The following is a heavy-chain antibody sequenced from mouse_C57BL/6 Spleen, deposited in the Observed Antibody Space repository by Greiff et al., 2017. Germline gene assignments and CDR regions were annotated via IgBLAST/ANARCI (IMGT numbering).Heavy chain of an antibody. CDR2: IHPSDSDT. J-gene: IGHJ1*03. D-gene: IGHD1-1*01. CDR3: AMGYGSSPYWYFDV. V-gene: IGHV1-74*01. Sequence: VQLQQSGAELVKPGASVKVSCKASGYTFTSYWMHWVKQRPGQGLEWIGRIHPSDSDTNYNQKFKGKATLTVDKSSSTAYMQLSSLTSEDSAVYYCAMGYGSSPYWYFDVWGTGTTVTVSS. CDR1: GYTFTSYW.